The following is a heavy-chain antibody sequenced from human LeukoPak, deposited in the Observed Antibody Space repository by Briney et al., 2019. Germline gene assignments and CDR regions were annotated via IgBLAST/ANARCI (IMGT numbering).Heavy chain of an antibody. CDR1: GFTFETHW. CDR3: ARVRFPADC. J-gene: IGHJ4*02. Sequence: PGGSLRLSRVASGFTFETHWMSWVRQAPGKGLEWLANIKHDGREKYYVDSVKGRFTISRDNTKASVYLHMNSLRVEDTAIYFCARVRFPADCWGQGTLVTVSS. V-gene: IGHV3-7*01. CDR2: IKHDGREK. D-gene: IGHD2-2*01.